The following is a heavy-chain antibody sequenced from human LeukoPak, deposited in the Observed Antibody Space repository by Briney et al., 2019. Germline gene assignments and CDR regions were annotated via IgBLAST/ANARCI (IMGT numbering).Heavy chain of an antibody. D-gene: IGHD4-17*01. CDR2: IRYDGTTK. CDR1: GFRLSGDG. Sequence: HPGGSLRLSCAASGFRLSGDGMHWVRQVPGKGLEWLAFIRYDGTTKFYTDSVKGRFAISTDNSKNTLSLQMNSLRTGDTAVYYCAALNTGTFVDYWGQGTLVTVSS. V-gene: IGHV3-30*02. J-gene: IGHJ4*02. CDR3: AALNTGTFVDY.